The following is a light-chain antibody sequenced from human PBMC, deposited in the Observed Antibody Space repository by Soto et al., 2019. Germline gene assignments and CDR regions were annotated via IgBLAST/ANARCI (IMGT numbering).Light chain of an antibody. Sequence: AIRMTQSPSSLSASTGDRVTITCRASQGISSYLAWYQQKPGKAPKLLIYAASTLQSGVPSRFSGSGSGTDFTLTISCLQSEDCATYYCQQYYSYPLTFGQGTKLEIK. CDR1: QGISSY. CDR3: QQYYSYPLT. CDR2: AAS. V-gene: IGKV1-8*01. J-gene: IGKJ2*01.